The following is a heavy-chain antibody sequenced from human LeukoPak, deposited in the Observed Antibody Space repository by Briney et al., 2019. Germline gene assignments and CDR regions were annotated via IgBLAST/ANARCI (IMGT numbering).Heavy chain of an antibody. CDR2: ISSNGGST. J-gene: IGHJ4*01. Sequence: GGSLRLSCAASGFTFSSYAMHWVRQAPGKGLEYVSAISSNGGSTYYANSVKGRFTISRDNSKYTLYLQMGSLRAEDMAVYYCAKDRIPSGNGYYSDWGQGTLVTVSS. CDR1: GFTFSSYA. D-gene: IGHD3-22*01. CDR3: AKDRIPSGNGYYSD. V-gene: IGHV3-64*01.